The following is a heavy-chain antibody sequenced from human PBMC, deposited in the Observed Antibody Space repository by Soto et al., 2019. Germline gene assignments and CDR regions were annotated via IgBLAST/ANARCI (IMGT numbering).Heavy chain of an antibody. D-gene: IGHD3-22*01. J-gene: IGHJ3*01. CDR2: FIPIFRTL. V-gene: IGHV1-69*01. CDR1: GGIFGSHG. CDR3: VRDRRIYYSDPHDEFGASDYEV. Sequence: QVQLIQSEAEVKKPGSSVRVSCTASGGIFGSHGFSWVRQAPGQRLEWEGGFIPIFRTLTYTEKFQARVRMAADESTNTVSLDMSSLTSEDTAVYYCVRDRRIYYSDPHDEFGASDYEVWGQGTMVSVSS.